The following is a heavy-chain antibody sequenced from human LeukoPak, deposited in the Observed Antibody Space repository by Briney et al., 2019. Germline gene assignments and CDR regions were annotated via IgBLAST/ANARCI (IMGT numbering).Heavy chain of an antibody. CDR1: GGSISSYY. J-gene: IGHJ4*02. CDR3: AREGLGLFDY. CDR2: IYYSGST. D-gene: IGHD1-7*01. V-gene: IGHV4-59*01. Sequence: SETLSLTXTVSGGSISSYYWSWIRQPPGKGLEWIGYIYYSGSTNYNPSLKSRVTISVDTSKNQFSLELSSVTAADTAVYYCAREGLGLFDYWGRGTLVTVSS.